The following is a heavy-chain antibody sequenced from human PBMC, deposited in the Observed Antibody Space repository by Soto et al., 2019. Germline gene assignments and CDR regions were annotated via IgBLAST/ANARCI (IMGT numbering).Heavy chain of an antibody. CDR2: ISSYNGST. Sequence: QVQLVQSGAEVKKPGASVKVSCKTSGYTFTSSGISWVRQAPGQGLEWMGWISSYNGSTNYAQNLQGRVTMTTDTSTSTAYMEVRSLKSDDTAMYYCATDHVDADYWGQGTLVTVSS. J-gene: IGHJ4*02. CDR3: ATDHVDADY. CDR1: GYTFTSSG. V-gene: IGHV1-18*01. D-gene: IGHD5-18*01.